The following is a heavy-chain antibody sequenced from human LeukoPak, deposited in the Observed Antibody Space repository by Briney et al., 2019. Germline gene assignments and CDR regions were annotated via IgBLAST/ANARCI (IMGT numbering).Heavy chain of an antibody. CDR1: GYTFTSYY. V-gene: IGHV1-46*01. Sequence: GASVKVSCKASGYTFTSYYMHWVRQAPGQGLEWMGMINPSGGSTSYAQKFQGRVTMTRDTSTSTVYMELSSLRSEDTAVYYCARDPVGATTLGAFDIWGQGTMVTVSS. CDR2: INPSGGST. D-gene: IGHD1-26*01. J-gene: IGHJ3*02. CDR3: ARDPVGATTLGAFDI.